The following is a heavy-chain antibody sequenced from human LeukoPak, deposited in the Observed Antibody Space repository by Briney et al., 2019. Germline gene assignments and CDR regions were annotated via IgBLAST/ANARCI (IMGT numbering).Heavy chain of an antibody. D-gene: IGHD2-8*02. CDR1: GFTFSTHS. V-gene: IGHV3-21*05. CDR2: INHDDNDI. Sequence: PGGSLTLPCAASGFTFSTHSMNWLRQAPGKGREGVSYINHDDNDIYYGESVKGRFTISRDNAKNSLYLQIHTLSAEDTAVYYCAGDGTGVLPGDAFDIWSQGTMVTVSS. CDR3: AGDGTGVLPGDAFDI. J-gene: IGHJ3*02.